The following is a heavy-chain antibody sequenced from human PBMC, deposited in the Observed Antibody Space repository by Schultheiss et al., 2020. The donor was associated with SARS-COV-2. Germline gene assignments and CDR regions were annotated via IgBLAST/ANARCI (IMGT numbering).Heavy chain of an antibody. CDR3: TRRYLTRSYYGMDV. V-gene: IGHV3-49*04. CDR2: IRSKAYGGTT. Sequence: GGSLRLSCTASGFTFGDYAMSWVRQAPGKGLEWVGFIRSKAYGGTTEYAASVKGRFTISRDDSKSIAYLQMNSLKTEDTAVYYCTRRYLTRSYYGMDVWGQGTTVTVSS. D-gene: IGHD3-16*02. J-gene: IGHJ6*02. CDR1: GFTFGDYA.